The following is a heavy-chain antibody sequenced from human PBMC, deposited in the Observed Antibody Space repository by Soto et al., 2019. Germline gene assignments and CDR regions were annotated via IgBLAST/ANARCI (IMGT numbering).Heavy chain of an antibody. CDR2: IYYSGST. CDR3: ATTLGYCSTSCP. J-gene: IGHJ5*02. V-gene: IGHV4-59*08. Sequence: SETLSLTCTVSGGSISSYYWSWIRQPPGKGLEWIGYIYYSGSTNYNPSLKSRVTISVDTSKNQFSLKLSSVTAADTAVYYCATTLGYCSTSCPWGQGSLVTVYS. CDR1: GGSISSYY. D-gene: IGHD2-2*01.